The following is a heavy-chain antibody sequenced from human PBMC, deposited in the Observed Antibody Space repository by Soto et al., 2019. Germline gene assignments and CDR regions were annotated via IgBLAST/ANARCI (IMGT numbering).Heavy chain of an antibody. CDR2: ISAHNGNT. J-gene: IGHJ4*02. Sequence: QVHLVQSGAEVKKPGASVKVSCKGSGYTFTSYGITWVRQAPGQGLEWMGWISAHNGNTYYAQKLQGRVTVTRDTSTSTAYMELRSLRSYDTAVYYCARGRYGDYWGQGALVTVSS. CDR1: GYTFTSYG. D-gene: IGHD1-1*01. CDR3: ARGRYGDY. V-gene: IGHV1-18*01.